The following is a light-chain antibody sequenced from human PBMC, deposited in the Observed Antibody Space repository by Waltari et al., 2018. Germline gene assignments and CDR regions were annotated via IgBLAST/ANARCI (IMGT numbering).Light chain of an antibody. J-gene: IGKJ2*01. Sequence: DIQMTQSPSTLSASLGDRVTITCRASQRIRDWLAWYQQKPGKAPKLLIHRSSTLASGVPSRFSGSGSGTEFTLTISGLQPDDFATYYGQQYDNYFYTFGQGTKLEI. CDR2: RSS. V-gene: IGKV1-5*03. CDR3: QQYDNYFYT. CDR1: QRIRDW.